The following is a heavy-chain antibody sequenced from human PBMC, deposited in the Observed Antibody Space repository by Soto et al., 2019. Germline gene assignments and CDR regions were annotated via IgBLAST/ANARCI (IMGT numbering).Heavy chain of an antibody. V-gene: IGHV3-23*01. J-gene: IGHJ4*02. CDR1: GFTFSNYV. Sequence: EVPLLESGGGLVQPGGSLRISCAASGFTFSNYVMSWVRQAPGKGLEWVSSISNSGGGTYYADYVRGRFTISRDNSKNTLYLQMNSLRAEDTAVYYCAKEDVGGYYYSGLWGRGTLVTVSS. CDR3: AKEDVGGYYYSGL. CDR2: ISNSGGGT. D-gene: IGHD1-26*01.